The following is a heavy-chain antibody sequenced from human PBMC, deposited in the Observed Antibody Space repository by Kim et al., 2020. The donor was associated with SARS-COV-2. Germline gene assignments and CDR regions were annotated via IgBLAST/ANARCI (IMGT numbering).Heavy chain of an antibody. D-gene: IGHD6-13*01. V-gene: IGHV1-3*01. J-gene: IGHJ4*02. CDR2: T. CDR3: ARVYGIAAAIDY. Sequence: TNYPRNCQAEATLTRDTSATTPYMGLNSLRSEDTAVYYCARVYGIAAAIDYWGQGTLVTVSS.